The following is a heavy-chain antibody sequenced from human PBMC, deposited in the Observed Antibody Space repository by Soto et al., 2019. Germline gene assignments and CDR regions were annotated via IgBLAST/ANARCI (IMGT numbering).Heavy chain of an antibody. Sequence: SVTLSLTCTVAGGTISSYYWRWIRQPPGKGLEWIGYIYYSGSTNYNPSLKSRVTISVDTSKNQFSLKLSSVTAADTAVYYCARHSLLWFGELSSYFDYWGQGTLVTVSS. CDR2: IYYSGST. CDR1: GGTISSYY. CDR3: ARHSLLWFGELSSYFDY. D-gene: IGHD3-10*01. V-gene: IGHV4-59*01. J-gene: IGHJ4*02.